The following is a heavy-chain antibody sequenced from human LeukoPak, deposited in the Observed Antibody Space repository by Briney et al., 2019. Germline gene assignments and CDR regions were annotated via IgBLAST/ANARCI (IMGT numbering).Heavy chain of an antibody. Sequence: ASVKVSCKASGYTFTSYAISWVRQAPGQGLEWMGGIIPIFGTANYAQKFQGRVTITADESTSTAYMELSSLRSEDTAVYYCARSRDILTGYYIGYYYYYMDVWGKGTTVTISS. CDR2: IIPIFGTA. CDR1: GYTFTSYA. D-gene: IGHD3-9*01. V-gene: IGHV1-69*13. J-gene: IGHJ6*03. CDR3: ARSRDILTGYYIGYYYYYMDV.